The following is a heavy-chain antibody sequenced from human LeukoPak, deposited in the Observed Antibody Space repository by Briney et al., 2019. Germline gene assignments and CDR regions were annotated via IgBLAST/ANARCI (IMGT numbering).Heavy chain of an antibody. V-gene: IGHV4-30-2*01. CDR3: ARVSGLSGSGSYYPFDY. J-gene: IGHJ4*02. D-gene: IGHD3-10*01. CDR2: IYHSGST. CDR1: GGSISSGGYY. Sequence: PSQTLSLTCTVSGGSISSGGYYWSWIRQPPGKGLEWIGYIYHSGSTYYNPSLKSRVTISVDRSKSQFSLKLSSVTAADTAVYYCARVSGLSGSGSYYPFDYWGQGTLVTVSS.